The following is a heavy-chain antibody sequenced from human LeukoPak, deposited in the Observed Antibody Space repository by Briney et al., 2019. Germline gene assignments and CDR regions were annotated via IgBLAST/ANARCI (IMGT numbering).Heavy chain of an antibody. J-gene: IGHJ4*02. V-gene: IGHV3-23*01. Sequence: GGSLRLSCAASGFTFSTYATSWVRQAPVKGLEWVSAISASGTNTYYSDSVKDRFTVSRDNSKNTLYLQMNSLRAEDTAVYYCARDRGSSWYYFDYWGQGTLVTVSS. CDR2: ISASGTNT. CDR3: ARDRGSSWYYFDY. D-gene: IGHD6-13*01. CDR1: GFTFSTYA.